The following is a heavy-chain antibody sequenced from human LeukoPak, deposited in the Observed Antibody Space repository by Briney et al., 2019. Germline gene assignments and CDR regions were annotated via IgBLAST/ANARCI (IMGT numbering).Heavy chain of an antibody. D-gene: IGHD2-15*01. V-gene: IGHV6-1*01. CDR3: AEGFGGRVRS. CDR1: GDSVSDNGAA. Sequence: SQTLSLTCAISGDSVSDNGAAWNWIRQSPSRGLEWLGRTYYRSKWSTDSALFVRSRITISADTSKNQFSLQLNSVNPEDTAVYYCAEGFGGRVRSWGQGTLVTVSS. J-gene: IGHJ4*02. CDR2: TYYRSKWST.